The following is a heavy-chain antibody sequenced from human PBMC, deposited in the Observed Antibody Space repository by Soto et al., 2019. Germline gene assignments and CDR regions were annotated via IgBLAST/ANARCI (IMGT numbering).Heavy chain of an antibody. CDR1: GGSFSGYY. V-gene: IGHV4-34*01. CDR2: INHSGST. Sequence: PSETLCLTCTVYGGSFSGYYWSWLRKPPGKGLEWIGYINHSGSTNYNPSLSSRVTISVDTSKNQFSLKLSSVTAADTAVYYCARGYDFWSGYYTSYYYGMDVWGQGTTVTVSS. CDR3: ARGYDFWSGYYTSYYYGMDV. D-gene: IGHD3-3*01. J-gene: IGHJ6*02.